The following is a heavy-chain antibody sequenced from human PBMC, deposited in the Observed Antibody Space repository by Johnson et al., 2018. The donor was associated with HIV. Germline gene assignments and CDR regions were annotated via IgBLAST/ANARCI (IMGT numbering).Heavy chain of an antibody. CDR1: GFTFDDYG. V-gene: IGHV3-20*04. CDR3: AKDQASVGTGEYAFDI. Sequence: VQLVESGRGVVRPGGSLRLSCAASGFTFDDYGMSWVRQAPGKGLEWVSGINWNGGSTGYADSLKGRFTISRDNAKNTLYLQMNSLRAEDTAVYYCAKDQASVGTGEYAFDIWGQGTMVTVSS. CDR2: INWNGGST. J-gene: IGHJ3*02. D-gene: IGHD7-27*01.